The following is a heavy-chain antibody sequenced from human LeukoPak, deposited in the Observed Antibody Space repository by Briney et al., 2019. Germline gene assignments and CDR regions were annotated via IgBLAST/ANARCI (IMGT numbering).Heavy chain of an antibody. Sequence: PEGSLRLSCAASGFTFSSYWMHWVRQAPGKGLVWVSRLNSDGSSTSYADSVRGRFTISRDNAKNTLYLQMNRLRAEDTAVYYCTRDQGGWGYSYGSDFWGQGTLVTVSS. D-gene: IGHD5-18*01. CDR3: TRDQGGWGYSYGSDF. J-gene: IGHJ4*02. CDR2: LNSDGSST. V-gene: IGHV3-74*01. CDR1: GFTFSSYW.